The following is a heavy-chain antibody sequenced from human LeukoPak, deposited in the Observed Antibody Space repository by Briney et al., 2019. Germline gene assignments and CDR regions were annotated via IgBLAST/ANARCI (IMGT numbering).Heavy chain of an antibody. CDR1: GFIFGDYY. Sequence: GGSLRLSCAASGFIFGDYYMTWIRQAPGKGLEWVSYIGSSGHTIYHADSVKGRFTISRDNARNSLYLQMNSLRVEDTAVFYCARSGGAHGVDYWGQGTLVTVSS. CDR2: IGSSGHTI. V-gene: IGHV3-11*01. CDR3: ARSGGAHGVDY. J-gene: IGHJ4*02. D-gene: IGHD2-8*01.